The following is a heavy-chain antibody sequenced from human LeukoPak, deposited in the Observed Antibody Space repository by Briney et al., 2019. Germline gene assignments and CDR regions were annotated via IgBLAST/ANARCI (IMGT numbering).Heavy chain of an antibody. Sequence: PGGSLRLSCAASGFTFTSYGMHWVRQAPGKGLEWVAVISYDGNNEYYADSVKGRFTISRDNSKNTLYLQMNSLRTEDTAVYYCAKDSLVYCSSTSCHKGYFDYWGQGTPVTVSA. D-gene: IGHD2-2*01. CDR2: ISYDGNNE. CDR1: GFTFTSYG. J-gene: IGHJ4*02. CDR3: AKDSLVYCSSTSCHKGYFDY. V-gene: IGHV3-30*18.